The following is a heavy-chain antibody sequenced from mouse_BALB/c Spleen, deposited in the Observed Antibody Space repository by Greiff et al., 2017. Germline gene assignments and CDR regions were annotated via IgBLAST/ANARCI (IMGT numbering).Heavy chain of an antibody. J-gene: IGHJ4*01. CDR1: GFTFSSFG. CDR3: ARSTDLVSPMDY. D-gene: IGHD2-10*02. Sequence: EVMLVESGGGLVQPGGSRKLSCAASGFTFSSFGMHWVRQAPEKGLEWVAYISSGSSTIYYADTVKGRFTISRDNPKNTLFLQMTSLRSEDTAMYYCARSTDLVSPMDYWGQGTSVTVSS. V-gene: IGHV5-17*02. CDR2: ISSGSSTI.